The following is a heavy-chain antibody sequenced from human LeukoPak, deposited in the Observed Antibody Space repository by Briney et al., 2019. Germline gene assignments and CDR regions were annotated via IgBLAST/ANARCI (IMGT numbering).Heavy chain of an antibody. CDR1: GGSISSNNW. V-gene: IGHV4-4*02. D-gene: IGHD4-17*01. CDR3: ARATLTTVTTGGDFDY. J-gene: IGHJ4*02. Sequence: PSETLSLTCAVSGGSISSNNWWSWVRQPPGKGLEWIGEINHSGSTNYNPSLKSRVTISVDTSKNQFSLKLSSVTAADTAVYYCARATLTTVTTGGDFDYWGQGTLVTVSS. CDR2: INHSGST.